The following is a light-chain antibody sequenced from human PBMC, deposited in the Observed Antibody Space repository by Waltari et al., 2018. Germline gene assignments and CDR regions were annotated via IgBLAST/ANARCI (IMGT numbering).Light chain of an antibody. CDR2: DVN. CDR1: SSDIGGYNY. V-gene: IGLV2-14*03. J-gene: IGLJ2*01. CDR3: SSYTSSRTPV. Sequence: QPAPTQPASVSGFPGQSITISCSGTSSDIGGYNYVSWYQQYPGKAPKLMIYDVNKRPSGVSSRFSGSKSGNTASLTISGLQTEDEAIYYCSSYTSSRTPVIGGGTKVTVL.